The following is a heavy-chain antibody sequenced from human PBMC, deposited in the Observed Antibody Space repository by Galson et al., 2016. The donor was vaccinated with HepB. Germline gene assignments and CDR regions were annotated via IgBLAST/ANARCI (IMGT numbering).Heavy chain of an antibody. CDR1: GYSFTAFH. CDR2: INPSRGVT. J-gene: IGHJ6*02. D-gene: IGHD6-6*01. CDR3: ARARRAVAARRKDYYDNGMDV. V-gene: IGHV1-46*01. Sequence: SVKVSCKASGYSFTAFHMNWVRRAPGQGLEWMGIINPSRGVTVYTPSLQGRVAFTTDTSTRTIYMHLSGLRSEDTAIYYCARARRAVAARRKDYYDNGMDVRGQGTPVTVSS.